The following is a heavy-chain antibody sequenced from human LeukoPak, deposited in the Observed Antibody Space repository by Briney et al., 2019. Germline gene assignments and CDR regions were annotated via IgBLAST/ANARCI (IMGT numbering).Heavy chain of an antibody. D-gene: IGHD6-13*01. CDR3: ARRPYSSSWYYFDY. Sequence: SETLSLTCTVAGGSISSSSHYWGWIRQPPGKGLEWIGSIFYSGSTYYNPSLKSRVTISVDTSKNQFSLKLSSVTAADTAVYYCARRPYSSSWYYFDYWGKGTLVTVSS. CDR1: GGSISSSSHY. V-gene: IGHV4-39*01. CDR2: IFYSGST. J-gene: IGHJ4*02.